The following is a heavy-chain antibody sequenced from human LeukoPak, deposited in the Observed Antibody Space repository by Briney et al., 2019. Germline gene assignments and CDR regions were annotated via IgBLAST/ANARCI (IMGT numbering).Heavy chain of an antibody. J-gene: IGHJ5*02. CDR1: GDSISSSSYY. V-gene: IGHV4-39*07. D-gene: IGHD6-13*01. Sequence: SETLSLTCTVSGDSISSSSYYWGWIRQPPGKGLEWIGSIYYRGATYYNPSLESRVTMSVDMSKNQFSLKLSSVTAADTAVYYCARRSSSWKNWFDPWGQGTLVTVSS. CDR2: IYYRGAT. CDR3: ARRSSSWKNWFDP.